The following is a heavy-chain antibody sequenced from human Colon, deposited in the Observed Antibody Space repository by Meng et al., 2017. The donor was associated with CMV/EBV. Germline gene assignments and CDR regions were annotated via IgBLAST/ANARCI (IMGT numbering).Heavy chain of an antibody. V-gene: IGHV4-30-4*01. CDR1: SISSSDYY. CDR2: IYYSGST. CDR3: ARTPGHHDSSGFYYDFDY. Sequence: SISSSDYYWSWIRQSPEKGLEWIGYIYYSGSTYFNPSLDSRLAISVDTSKSQFSLQLSSVTAADTAVYYCARTPGHHDSSGFYYDFDYWGPGTLVTVSS. J-gene: IGHJ4*02. D-gene: IGHD3-22*01.